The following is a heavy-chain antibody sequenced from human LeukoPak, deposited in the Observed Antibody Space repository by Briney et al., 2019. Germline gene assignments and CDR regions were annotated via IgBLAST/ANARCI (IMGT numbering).Heavy chain of an antibody. Sequence: SETLSLTCAVYGGSFRGYYWSWIRQPPGKGLEWIGEINHSGSTNYNPSLKSRVAISVDTSKNQFSLKLSSVTAADTAVYYCASTGITQRPYYYYYGMDVWGQGTTVTVSS. CDR2: INHSGST. D-gene: IGHD1-20*01. V-gene: IGHV4-34*01. J-gene: IGHJ6*02. CDR3: ASTGITQRPYYYYYGMDV. CDR1: GGSFRGYY.